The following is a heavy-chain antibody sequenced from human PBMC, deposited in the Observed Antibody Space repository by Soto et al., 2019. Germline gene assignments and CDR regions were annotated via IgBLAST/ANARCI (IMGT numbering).Heavy chain of an antibody. D-gene: IGHD6-13*01. J-gene: IGHJ6*02. CDR3: AKKGSHEAAGTGRYYYGMDV. V-gene: IGHV4-34*01. Sequence: SETLSLTCAVYGGSFSGYYWSWIRQPPGKGLEWIGEINHSGSTNYNPSLKSRVTISVDTSKNQFSLKLSSVTAADTAVYYCAKKGSHEAAGTGRYYYGMDVWGQGTTVTV. CDR1: GGSFSGYY. CDR2: INHSGST.